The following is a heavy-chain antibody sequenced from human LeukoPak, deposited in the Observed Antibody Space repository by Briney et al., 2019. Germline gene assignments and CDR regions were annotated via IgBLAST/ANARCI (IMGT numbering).Heavy chain of an antibody. CDR2: ISYDGSSK. CDR1: GFTFSSYA. J-gene: IGHJ4*02. V-gene: IGHV3-30-3*01. D-gene: IGHD5-18*01. Sequence: GGSLRLSCAASGFTFSSYAMHWVRQAPGKGLEWVAVISYDGSSKYYADSVKGRITISRDNSKNTVYLQMNSLRGENTAVYYCATDSSWIQDFWGQGTLVTVSS. CDR3: ATDSSWIQDF.